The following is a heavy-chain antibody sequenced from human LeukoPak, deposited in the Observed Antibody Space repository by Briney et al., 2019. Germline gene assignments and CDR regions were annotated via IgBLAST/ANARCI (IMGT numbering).Heavy chain of an antibody. Sequence: GGSLRLSCAASGFTFSSYGMHWVRQAPRQGLEWVAVMSYDGSNKYYADSVKGRFTISRDNSKNTLYLHMNSLRAEDTAVYYCAKDLGDLVLMVYAGFDYWGLGTLVTVSS. CDR3: AKDLGDLVLMVYAGFDY. V-gene: IGHV3-30*18. J-gene: IGHJ4*02. CDR2: MSYDGSNK. D-gene: IGHD2-8*01. CDR1: GFTFSSYG.